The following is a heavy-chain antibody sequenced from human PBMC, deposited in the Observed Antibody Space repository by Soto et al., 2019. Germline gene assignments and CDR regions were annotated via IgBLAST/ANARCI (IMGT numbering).Heavy chain of an antibody. D-gene: IGHD2-15*01. CDR1: GGSISSYY. CDR2: IYYSGRT. V-gene: IGHV4-59*08. J-gene: IGHJ5*02. Sequence: QVQLQESGPGLVKPSETLSLTCTVSGGSISSYYWSWIRQPPGKGLEWIGYIYYSGRTNYNPSLKSRVTISVDTSKNQFSLKLSSVTAADTAVYYCARQLILGSTFNWFDPWGQGTLVTVSS. CDR3: ARQLILGSTFNWFDP.